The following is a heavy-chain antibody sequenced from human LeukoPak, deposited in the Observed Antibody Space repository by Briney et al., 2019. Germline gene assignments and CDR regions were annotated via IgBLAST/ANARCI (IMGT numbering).Heavy chain of an antibody. CDR2: VYRGGST. CDR3: GRGGNSYGYEDY. Sequence: GGSLRLSCAASGFLVSSQYMSWVRQAPGKGLEWVSVVYRGGSTYYADSVKGRFTISRDISKNTLYLQMNSLRVEDTAVYYCGRGGNSYGYEDYWGQGTLVTVSS. D-gene: IGHD5-18*01. J-gene: IGHJ4*02. V-gene: IGHV3-53*01. CDR1: GFLVSSQY.